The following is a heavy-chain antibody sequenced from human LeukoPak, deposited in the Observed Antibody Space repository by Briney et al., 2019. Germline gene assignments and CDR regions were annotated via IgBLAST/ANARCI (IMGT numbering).Heavy chain of an antibody. CDR3: TEDPARLVTVLGY. Sequence: GGSLRLSCAASGFTFSSYGVHWVRQAPGKGLEWVAFIRYDGSNKYYADSVKGRFTISRDNSKNTLYLQMNSLRAEDTAVYYCTEDPARLVTVLGYWGQGTLVTVSS. D-gene: IGHD5-18*01. J-gene: IGHJ4*02. CDR1: GFTFSSYG. V-gene: IGHV3-30*02. CDR2: IRYDGSNK.